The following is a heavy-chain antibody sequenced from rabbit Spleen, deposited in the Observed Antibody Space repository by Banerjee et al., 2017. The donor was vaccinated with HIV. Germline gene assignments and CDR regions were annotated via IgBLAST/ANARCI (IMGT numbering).Heavy chain of an antibody. CDR2: FYTGSGST. Sequence: QEQLVESGGGLVQPEGSLTLTCTASGFSFSSNYYMCWVRQAPGKGLEWIACFYTGSGSTYYASWAKGQFIMSRTSSTTVTLQMTSLTAADTATYFCARDLVAVIGWNFNLWGPGTLVTVS. V-gene: IGHV1S45*01. D-gene: IGHD1-1*01. CDR1: GFSFSSNYY. CDR3: ARDLVAVIGWNFNL. J-gene: IGHJ4*01.